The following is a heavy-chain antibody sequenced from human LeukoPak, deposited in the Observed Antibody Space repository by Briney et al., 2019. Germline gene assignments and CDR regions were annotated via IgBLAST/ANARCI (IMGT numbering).Heavy chain of an antibody. J-gene: IGHJ6*02. CDR2: IYYSGST. CDR1: GGSISSGDYY. D-gene: IGHD3-22*01. CDR3: ARGAQRGSGYFYYYYGMDV. V-gene: IGHV4-30-4*01. Sequence: SETLSLTCTVSGGSISSGDYYWSWIRQPPGKGLEWIGYIYYSGSTYYNPSLKSRVTISVDTSKNQFSLKLSSVTAADTAVYYCARGAQRGSGYFYYYYGMDVWGQGTTVTVSS.